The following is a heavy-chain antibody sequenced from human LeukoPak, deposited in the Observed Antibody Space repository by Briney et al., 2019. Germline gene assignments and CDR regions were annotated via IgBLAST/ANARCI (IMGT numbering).Heavy chain of an antibody. Sequence: GASVKVSCEAAGGTFSSYAISWVRQAPGQGLEWMGGIIPIFGTANYAQKFQGRVTITADKSTSTAYMELSSLRSEDTAVYYCATTPLATEDQHFDYWGQGTLVTVSS. CDR3: ATTPLATEDQHFDY. V-gene: IGHV1-69*06. CDR1: GGTFSSYA. CDR2: IIPIFGTA. J-gene: IGHJ4*02. D-gene: IGHD2-2*01.